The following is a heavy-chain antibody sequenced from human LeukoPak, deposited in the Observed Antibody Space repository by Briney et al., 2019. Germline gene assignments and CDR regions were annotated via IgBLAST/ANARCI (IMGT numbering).Heavy chain of an antibody. CDR1: GFTVSSNY. CDR2: IYSGGST. Sequence: GGSLRLSCAASGFTVSSNYMSWVRQAPGKGLEWVSVIYSGGSTYYADSVKGRFTISRDNSKNTLYLQMNSLRAEDTAVYYCVRGSGWYAEYFQHWGQGTLVTVSS. D-gene: IGHD6-19*01. CDR3: VRGSGWYAEYFQH. V-gene: IGHV3-53*01. J-gene: IGHJ1*01.